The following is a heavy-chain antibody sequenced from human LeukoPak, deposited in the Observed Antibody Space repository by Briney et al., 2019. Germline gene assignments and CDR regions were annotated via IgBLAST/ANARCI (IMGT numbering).Heavy chain of an antibody. CDR3: ARDTDYSFDY. J-gene: IGHJ4*02. V-gene: IGHV3-48*02. Sequence: GGSLRLSCAASGFTFSSYSMNWVRQAPGKGLEWVSYISNSAIYYADSLKGRFTISRDNAKNSLYLQMNSLRDEDTAMYYCARDTDYSFDYWGQGTLVTVSS. D-gene: IGHD4-11*01. CDR1: GFTFSSYS. CDR2: ISNSAI.